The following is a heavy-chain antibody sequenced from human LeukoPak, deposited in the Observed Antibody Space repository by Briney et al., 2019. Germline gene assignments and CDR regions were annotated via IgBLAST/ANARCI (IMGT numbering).Heavy chain of an antibody. CDR1: GSIFDHYA. J-gene: IGHJ4*02. V-gene: IGHV3-9*01. CDR2: ISWNSGTI. Sequence: PGGSLRLSCAASGSIFDHYAMHWARQAPGKGLEWVSGISWNSGTIGYADSAKGRFTISRDNAKNSLYLQMNSLGAEDTALYYCAKDFSLVRGAMDYWGQGTLVTVSS. CDR3: AKDFSLVRGAMDY. D-gene: IGHD3-10*01.